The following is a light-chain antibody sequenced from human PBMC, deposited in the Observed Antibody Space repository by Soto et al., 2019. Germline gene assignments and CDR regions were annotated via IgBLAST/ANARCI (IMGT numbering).Light chain of an antibody. CDR2: DAS. J-gene: IGKJ5*01. Sequence: DIQMTQSPSSLSASVGDRVTITFKASQNINNYLYWYQQKPGRAPKLLIYDASNLEAGVPSRFRGSGSGTDFTFTISRLQPEDIATYYCQQYENLPTFGQGTRLEIK. V-gene: IGKV1-33*01. CDR1: QNINNY. CDR3: QQYENLPT.